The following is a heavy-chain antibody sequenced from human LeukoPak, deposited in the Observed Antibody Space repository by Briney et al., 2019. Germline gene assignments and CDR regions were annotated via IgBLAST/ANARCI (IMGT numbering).Heavy chain of an antibody. J-gene: IGHJ4*02. Sequence: GGSLRLSCAASGFTFSSYEMNWVRQAPEKGLEWVSYISSSGSTIYYADSVKGRFTISRDNAKNSLYLQMNSLRAEDTAVYYCARGSHYYGSGSYGYWGQGTLVTVSS. CDR2: ISSSGSTI. D-gene: IGHD3-10*01. V-gene: IGHV3-48*03. CDR3: ARGSHYYGSGSYGY. CDR1: GFTFSSYE.